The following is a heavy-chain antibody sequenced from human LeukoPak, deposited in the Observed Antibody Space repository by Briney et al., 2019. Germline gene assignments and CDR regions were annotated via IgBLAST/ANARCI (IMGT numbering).Heavy chain of an antibody. Sequence: PSETLSLTCAVYGGSFSGYYWSWIRQPPGKGLEWIGEINHSGSTNYNPSLKSRVTISVDTSKNQFSLKLSSVTAADTAVYYCARSRAPRAYNWFDPWGQGTLVTVSS. V-gene: IGHV4-34*01. D-gene: IGHD5-24*01. CDR2: INHSGST. CDR1: GGSFSGYY. J-gene: IGHJ5*02. CDR3: ARSRAPRAYNWFDP.